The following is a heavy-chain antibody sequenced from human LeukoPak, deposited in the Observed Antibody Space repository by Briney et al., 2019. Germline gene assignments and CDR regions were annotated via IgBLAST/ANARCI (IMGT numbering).Heavy chain of an antibody. CDR3: ARAGYSSSWYLSWFDP. J-gene: IGHJ5*02. V-gene: IGHV3-30-3*01. CDR1: GFTFSSYA. CDR2: ISYDGSNK. D-gene: IGHD6-13*01. Sequence: GRSLRLSCAASGFTFSSYAIHWVRQAPGKGLEWVAIISYDGSNKYYADSVKGRFTISRDNSKNSLYLQMNSLRAEDTAVYYCARAGYSSSWYLSWFDPWGQGTLVTVSS.